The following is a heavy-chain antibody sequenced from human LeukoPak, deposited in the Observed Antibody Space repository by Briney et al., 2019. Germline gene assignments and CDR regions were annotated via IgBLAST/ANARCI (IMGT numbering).Heavy chain of an antibody. V-gene: IGHV1-46*01. CDR3: ARLGYYYDSLGHYDY. D-gene: IGHD3-22*01. CDR2: INPTSGST. J-gene: IGHJ4*02. CDR1: GYTFTNHY. Sequence: ASVKVSCKASGYTFTNHYIHWVRQAPGQGLEWMGIINPTSGSTAYTQKVQGRVTMTRDTSTSTVYMELSSLRSDDTAVYYCARLGYYYDSLGHYDYWGQGTLVIVSS.